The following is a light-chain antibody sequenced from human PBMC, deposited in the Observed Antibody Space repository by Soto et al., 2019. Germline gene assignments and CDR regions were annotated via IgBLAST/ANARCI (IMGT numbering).Light chain of an antibody. J-gene: IGKJ1*01. CDR2: KAS. CDR1: QAIRND. CDR3: QQYNNYWT. V-gene: IGKV1-5*03. Sequence: DIQMTQSPASLSASVGDRVSITCRASQAIRNDLGWFQHQPGKAPELLIYKASSLEGGVPSRFSGSGSGTEFTLTISSLQPDDFATYYCQQYNNYWTFGQGTKVDIK.